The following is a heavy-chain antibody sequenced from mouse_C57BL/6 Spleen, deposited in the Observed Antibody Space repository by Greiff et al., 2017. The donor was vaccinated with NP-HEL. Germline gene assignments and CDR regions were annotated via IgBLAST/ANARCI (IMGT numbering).Heavy chain of an antibody. CDR3: TTVTTVVAVDY. D-gene: IGHD1-1*01. Sequence: EVQLQQSGAELVRPGASVKLSCTASGFNIKDDYMHWVKQRPEQGLEWIGWIDPENGDTEYASKFQGKATITADTSSNTAYLQLSSLTSEDTAVYYCTTVTTVVAVDYWGQSTTLTVSS. V-gene: IGHV14-4*01. J-gene: IGHJ2*01. CDR2: IDPENGDT. CDR1: GFNIKDDY.